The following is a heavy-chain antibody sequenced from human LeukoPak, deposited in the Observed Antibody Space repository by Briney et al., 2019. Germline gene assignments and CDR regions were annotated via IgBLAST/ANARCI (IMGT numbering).Heavy chain of an antibody. CDR2: ISYDGSNK. Sequence: GGSLRLSCAASGFTFSSYAMHWVRQAPGKGLEWVAVISYDGSNKYYADSVKGRFTISRDNSKNTLYLQMNSLRAEDTAVYYCARVKVTMVRGVIRHYYYYYMDVWGKGTTVTVS. V-gene: IGHV3-30*04. D-gene: IGHD3-10*01. CDR1: GFTFSSYA. J-gene: IGHJ6*03. CDR3: ARVKVTMVRGVIRHYYYYYMDV.